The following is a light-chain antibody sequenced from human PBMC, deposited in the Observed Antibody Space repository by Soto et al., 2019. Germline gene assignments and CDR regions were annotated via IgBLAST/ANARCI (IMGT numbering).Light chain of an antibody. Sequence: ETVLTQSPATLSLSPGEIAILSCSASQSVSSYVAWYQQKPGQAPRLLIYDASNRATGIPARFSGGGSGTDFTLSISSLEPEDFAVYYCQQRSDWLTFGGGTKVEIK. CDR1: QSVSSY. CDR3: QQRSDWLT. J-gene: IGKJ4*01. V-gene: IGKV3-11*01. CDR2: DAS.